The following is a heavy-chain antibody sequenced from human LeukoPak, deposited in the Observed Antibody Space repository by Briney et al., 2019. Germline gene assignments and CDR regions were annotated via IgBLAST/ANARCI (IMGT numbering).Heavy chain of an antibody. V-gene: IGHV3-21*01. D-gene: IGHD3-22*01. CDR1: GFTFSSYS. CDR2: ISSSSSYI. Sequence: KPGGSLRLSCAASGFTFSSYSMNWVRQAPGKGLEWVSSISSSSSYIYYADSVKGRFTISRDNAKNSLYLQMNSLRAEDTAVYYCARDANYYDSSRHYFDAFDIWGQGTMVTVSS. J-gene: IGHJ3*02. CDR3: ARDANYYDSSRHYFDAFDI.